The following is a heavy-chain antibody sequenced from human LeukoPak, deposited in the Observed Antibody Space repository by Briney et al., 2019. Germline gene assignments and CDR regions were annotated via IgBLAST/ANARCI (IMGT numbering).Heavy chain of an antibody. CDR1: GFTFSSYG. D-gene: IGHD2-2*01. J-gene: IGHJ5*02. CDR2: IRYDGSNK. CDR3: ARELVVPAAIGGWFDP. V-gene: IGHV3-30*02. Sequence: GGSLRLSCAASGFTFSSYGMHWVRQAPGKGLEWVAFIRYDGSNKYYADSVKGRFTISRDNSKNTLYLQMNSLRAEDTAVYYCARELVVPAAIGGWFDPWGQGTLVTVSS.